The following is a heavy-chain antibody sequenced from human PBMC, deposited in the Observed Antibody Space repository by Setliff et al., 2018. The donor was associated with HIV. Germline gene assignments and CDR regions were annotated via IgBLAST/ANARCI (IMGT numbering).Heavy chain of an antibody. J-gene: IGHJ3*02. CDR2: IRFDGYNK. CDR1: GFTFSNYG. V-gene: IGHV3-30*02. Sequence: AGGSLRLSCAASGFTFSNYGMNWVRQAPGKGLEWVAFIRFDGYNKYYADSVKGRFTISRENSKNTLYLQMNSLGADDRAVYYCAKVRLMFLDDAFDIWGQGTMVTVSS. D-gene: IGHD5-12*01. CDR3: AKVRLMFLDDAFDI.